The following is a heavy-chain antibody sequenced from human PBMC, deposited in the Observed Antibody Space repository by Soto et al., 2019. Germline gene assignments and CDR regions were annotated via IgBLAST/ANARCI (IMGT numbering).Heavy chain of an antibody. CDR3: VKDESINWYSGQLRH. CDR2: INWNSGSI. V-gene: IGHV3-9*01. Sequence: EVQLVESGGGLVQPGRSLRLSCAASGFTFDDYAMHWVRQVPGKGLEWVSGINWNSGSIGYGDSVKGRFAISRDNAKNSLHLQMNSLSAEDTAFYYCVKDESINWYSGQLRHWGQGTLVPVSS. CDR1: GFTFDDYA. J-gene: IGHJ1*01. D-gene: IGHD6-13*01.